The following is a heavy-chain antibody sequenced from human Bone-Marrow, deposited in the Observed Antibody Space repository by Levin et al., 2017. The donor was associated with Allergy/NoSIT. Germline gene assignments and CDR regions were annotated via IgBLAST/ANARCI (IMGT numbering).Heavy chain of an antibody. J-gene: IGHJ3*02. Sequence: PGGSLRLSCTASGFTFYGYGMSWVRQAPGKGLEWVSVISGSGGSTYYADSVKGRFTISRDNSKNTLYLQMNSLRAEDTAIYYCVKELRMRQTVGYDAFDIWGQGTRVTVSS. D-gene: IGHD6-25*01. CDR1: GFTFYGYG. V-gene: IGHV3-23*01. CDR3: VKELRMRQTVGYDAFDI. CDR2: ISGSGGST.